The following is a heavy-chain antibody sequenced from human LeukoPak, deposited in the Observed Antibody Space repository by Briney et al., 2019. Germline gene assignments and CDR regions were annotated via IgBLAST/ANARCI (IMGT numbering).Heavy chain of an antibody. CDR3: AKDGTDYGDHGFDY. V-gene: IGHV3-23*01. J-gene: IGHJ4*02. Sequence: GGSLRLSCAASGFTFSSYAMSWVRQAPGKGLEWVSAISGSGGRTYYADAVKGRFTISRDNSKNTLYLQMNSLRAEDTAVYYCAKDGTDYGDHGFDYWGQGTLVTVSS. CDR1: GFTFSSYA. D-gene: IGHD4-17*01. CDR2: ISGSGGRT.